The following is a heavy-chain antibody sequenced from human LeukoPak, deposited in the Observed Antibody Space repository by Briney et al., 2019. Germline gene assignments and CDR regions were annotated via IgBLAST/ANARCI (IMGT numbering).Heavy chain of an antibody. CDR2: IYYSGST. Sequence: SETLSLTCTVSGGSISSYYWSWIRQPPGKGLEWIGYIYYSGSTNYNPSLKSRVTISVDTSKNQFSLKLSSVTAADTAVYYCARGELWLVPHAAFDIWGQGTMVTVSS. CDR3: ARGELWLVPHAAFDI. J-gene: IGHJ3*02. D-gene: IGHD6-19*01. V-gene: IGHV4-59*01. CDR1: GGSISSYY.